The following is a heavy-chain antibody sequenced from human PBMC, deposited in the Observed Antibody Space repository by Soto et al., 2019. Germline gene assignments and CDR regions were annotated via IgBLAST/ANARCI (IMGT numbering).Heavy chain of an antibody. Sequence: SETLSLTCTVSGVSISSYYWIWIRQPPGKGLEWIGYIYYSGSTNYNPSLKSRVTISVDTSKNQFSLKLSSVTAADTAVYYCARASYYYDSSGYPRPLFDYWGQGTLVTVSS. CDR1: GVSISSYY. D-gene: IGHD3-22*01. CDR3: ARASYYYDSSGYPRPLFDY. J-gene: IGHJ4*02. CDR2: IYYSGST. V-gene: IGHV4-59*01.